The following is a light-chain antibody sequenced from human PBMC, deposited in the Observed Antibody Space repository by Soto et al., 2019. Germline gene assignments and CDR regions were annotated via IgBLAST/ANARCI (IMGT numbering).Light chain of an antibody. CDR2: GVS. V-gene: IGLV2-14*01. CDR1: ASDIGNYNY. J-gene: IGLJ3*02. CDR3: SSYTAYTTLWV. Sequence: QSALTQPASVSGSPGQSITISCTGTASDIGNYNYVSRYQQHPGKAPKLIIYGVSNRPSGVSNRFSGSKSGNAASLTISGLQAEDEADYYCSSYTAYTTLWVFGGGTK.